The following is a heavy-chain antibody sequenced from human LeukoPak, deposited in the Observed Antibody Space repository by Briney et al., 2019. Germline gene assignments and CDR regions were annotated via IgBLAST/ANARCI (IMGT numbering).Heavy chain of an antibody. D-gene: IGHD2-2*01. J-gene: IGHJ3*02. V-gene: IGHV4-30-2*01. CDR1: GGSISSGGYS. Sequence: SQTLSLTCAVSGGSISSGGYSWSWIRQPPGKGLEWIGYIYHSGSTNYNPSLKSRVTISVDTSKNQFSLKLSSVTAADTAVYYCASKRRYCSSTSCYVAFDIWGQGTMVTVSS. CDR2: IYHSGST. CDR3: ASKRRYCSSTSCYVAFDI.